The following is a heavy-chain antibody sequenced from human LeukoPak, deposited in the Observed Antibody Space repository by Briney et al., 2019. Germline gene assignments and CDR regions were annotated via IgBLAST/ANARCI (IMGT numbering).Heavy chain of an antibody. CDR3: ARDSVPHYYDSSGYYGSTDSFDY. CDR2: INPNSGGT. D-gene: IGHD3-22*01. Sequence: ASVKVSCKASGYTFTGYYMHWVRQAPGQGLEWMGRINPNSGGTNYAQKFQGRVTMTRDTSISTAYMELSRLRSDDTAVYYCARDSVPHYYDSSGYYGSTDSFDYWGQGTLVTVSS. J-gene: IGHJ4*02. V-gene: IGHV1-2*06. CDR1: GYTFTGYY.